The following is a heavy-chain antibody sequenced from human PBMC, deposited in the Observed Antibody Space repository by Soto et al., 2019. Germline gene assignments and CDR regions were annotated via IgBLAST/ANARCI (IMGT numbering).Heavy chain of an antibody. J-gene: IGHJ4*02. D-gene: IGHD3-9*01. CDR2: INAGNGDT. CDR1: GFIFTTYT. Sequence: VQFVQSGAEVKKPGASVTVSCKASGFIFTTYTIHWVRQAPGQRLEWMGWINAGNGDTKFSQTFQDRLTFTRDTSASTAYMELSSLTSEDTAVYYCTRVSGPGSYDILTGYDYWGQGTLVTVSS. V-gene: IGHV1-3*01. CDR3: TRVSGPGSYDILTGYDY.